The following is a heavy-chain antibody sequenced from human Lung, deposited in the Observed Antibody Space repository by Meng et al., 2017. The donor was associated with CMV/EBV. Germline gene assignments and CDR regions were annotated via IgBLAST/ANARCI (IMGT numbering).Heavy chain of an antibody. CDR2: IKSKTDGETA. J-gene: IGHJ4*02. CDR3: IWNDLGDY. Sequence: EVQLVGDGGDSVKPGGSLRLSCAGSGFTFSNAWMSWVCQAPGKGLEWVGRIKSKTDGETADYNAPVKGRFTISRDDSKNTLYLQMNSLKTEDTAIYYCIWNDLGDYWGQGTLVTVSS. V-gene: IGHV3-15*01. D-gene: IGHD1-1*01. CDR1: GFTFSNAW.